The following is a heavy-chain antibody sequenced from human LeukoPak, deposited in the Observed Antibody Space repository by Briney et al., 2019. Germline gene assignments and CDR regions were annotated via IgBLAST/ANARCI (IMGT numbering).Heavy chain of an antibody. Sequence: GGSLRLSCAASGFIFSSYEMNWVRQAPGKGLEWISYISNSGGTIYYADSVKGRFTISRDNAKNSLYLQMNSLRAEDTAVYYCARDRARYGMDVWGQGTTVTVSS. CDR3: ARDRARYGMDV. D-gene: IGHD3-10*01. J-gene: IGHJ6*02. CDR1: GFIFSSYE. CDR2: ISNSGGTI. V-gene: IGHV3-48*03.